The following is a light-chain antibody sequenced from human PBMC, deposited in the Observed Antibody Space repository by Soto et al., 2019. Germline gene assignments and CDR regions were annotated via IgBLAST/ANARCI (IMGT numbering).Light chain of an antibody. CDR1: HSVSSN. Sequence: EILMTPSPATLSVSPGERATLPCRASHSVSSNLAWYQQKPAQAPTLLIYGAYTRATGIPARFSGSGCGTEFTLTISSMQYDDYAAYYCQQYNNWPPITFGQGTRVDIK. V-gene: IGKV3-15*01. CDR2: GAY. CDR3: QQYNNWPPIT. J-gene: IGKJ5*01.